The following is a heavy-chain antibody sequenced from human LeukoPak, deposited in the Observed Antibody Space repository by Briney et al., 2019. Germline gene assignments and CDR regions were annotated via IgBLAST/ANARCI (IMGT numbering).Heavy chain of an antibody. D-gene: IGHD3-22*01. Sequence: SETLSLTCTVSGGSISSYYWSWIRQPAGKGLEWIGRIYTSGCTNYNPSLKSRVAISVDKSKNQFSLKLSSVTAADAAVYYCARVGSSGYYYHYFDYWGQGTLVPVSS. CDR1: GGSISSYY. CDR3: ARVGSSGYYYHYFDY. CDR2: IYTSGCT. V-gene: IGHV4-4*07. J-gene: IGHJ4*02.